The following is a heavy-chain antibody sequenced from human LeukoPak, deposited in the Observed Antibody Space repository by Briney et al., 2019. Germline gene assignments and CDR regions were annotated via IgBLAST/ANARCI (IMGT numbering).Heavy chain of an antibody. CDR2: IMPLFGTA. V-gene: IGHV1-69*05. D-gene: IGHD4-17*01. Sequence: ASVKVSCKTSGGTFNNSAISWVRQAPGQGLEWLGGIMPLFGTAGYAQKFQGRVTITKDESTRTVYLELTSLTSDDTAVYYCARDVHGDYGSGWFNPWGQGTLVSVSS. J-gene: IGHJ5*02. CDR1: GGTFNNSA. CDR3: ARDVHGDYGSGWFNP.